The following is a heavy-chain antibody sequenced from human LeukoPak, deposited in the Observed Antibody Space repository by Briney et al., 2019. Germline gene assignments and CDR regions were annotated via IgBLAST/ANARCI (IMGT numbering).Heavy chain of an antibody. J-gene: IGHJ4*02. D-gene: IGHD3-22*01. CDR1: GYTFTSYD. V-gene: IGHV1-8*01. Sequence: ASVKVSCKASGYTFTSYDINWVRQATGQGLEWMGWMNPNSGNTGYAQKFQGRLTMTRNTSISTAYMELSSLSSEDTAMYYCARGFRSDSSGRKFDYWAREPWSPSPQ. CDR3: ARGFRSDSSGRKFDY. CDR2: MNPNSGNT.